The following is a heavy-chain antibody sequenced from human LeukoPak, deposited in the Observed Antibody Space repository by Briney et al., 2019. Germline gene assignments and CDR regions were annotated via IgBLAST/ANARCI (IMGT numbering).Heavy chain of an antibody. V-gene: IGHV3-23*01. CDR2: ISEGGHST. CDR1: GFGSSNYA. D-gene: IGHD1-7*01. CDR3: AKDRRGNWNYVGAFDV. Sequence: GGSLRLSCATSGFGSSNYAMSWVRQAPGEGLEWVSAISEGGHSTYYADSVKGRFTVSRDNSKNTLHLQMNSLRAEDTAVYYCAKDRRGNWNYVGAFDVWGQGTMVTVSS. J-gene: IGHJ3*01.